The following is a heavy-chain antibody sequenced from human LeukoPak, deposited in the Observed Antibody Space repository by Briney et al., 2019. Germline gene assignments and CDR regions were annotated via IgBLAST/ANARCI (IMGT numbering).Heavy chain of an antibody. Sequence: GGSLRPPCAASGFTFSSYAMSWVRPAPGKGLEWVSAISGSGGSTYYADSVKGRFTISRDNSKNTLYLQMNSLRAEDTAGYYCAKGCRSTSCLNWFDPWGQGTLVTVSS. J-gene: IGHJ5*02. CDR1: GFTFSSYA. CDR2: ISGSGGST. V-gene: IGHV3-23*01. D-gene: IGHD2-2*01. CDR3: AKGCRSTSCLNWFDP.